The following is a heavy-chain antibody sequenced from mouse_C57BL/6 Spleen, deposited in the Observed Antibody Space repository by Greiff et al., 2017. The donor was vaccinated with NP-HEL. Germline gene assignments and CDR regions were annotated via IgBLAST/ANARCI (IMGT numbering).Heavy chain of an antibody. J-gene: IGHJ3*01. CDR1: GFTFSSYA. V-gene: IGHV5-4*01. D-gene: IGHD2-5*01. CDR2: ISDGGSYT. Sequence: EVQLVESGGGLVKPGGSLKLSCAASGFTFSSYAMSWVRQTPEKRLEWVATISDGGSYTYYPDNVKGRFTISRDNAKNNLYLQMSHLKSEDTAMYYCARAHYSNYGGAWFAYWGQGTLVTVSA. CDR3: ARAHYSNYGGAWFAY.